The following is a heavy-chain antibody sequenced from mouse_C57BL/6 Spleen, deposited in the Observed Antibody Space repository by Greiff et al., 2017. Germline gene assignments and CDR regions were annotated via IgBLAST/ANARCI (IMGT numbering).Heavy chain of an antibody. V-gene: IGHV2-2*01. Sequence: VKLQESGPGLVQPSQSLSITCTVSGFSLTSYGVHWVRQSPGKGLEWLGVIWSGGSTDYNAAFISRLSISKDNSKSQVFFKMSSLQADDTAIYYCDRNRDYDDAMGYWGQGTSVTVSS. D-gene: IGHD2-4*01. CDR2: IWSGGST. J-gene: IGHJ4*01. CDR1: GFSLTSYG. CDR3: DRNRDYDDAMGY.